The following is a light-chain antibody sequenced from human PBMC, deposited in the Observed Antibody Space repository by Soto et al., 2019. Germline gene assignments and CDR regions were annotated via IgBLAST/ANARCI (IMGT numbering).Light chain of an antibody. Sequence: EIVMTHSPTILSVSPGERATLSGRASQSVSSNLAWYQQKPGQAPRLLIYGVYTRAPGIPARFSGSGSGTEFTLTISSLQSEDFAVYYCQQYHSWPPRTFGQGTKVDIK. V-gene: IGKV3D-15*01. CDR1: QSVSSN. J-gene: IGKJ1*01. CDR2: GVY. CDR3: QQYHSWPPRT.